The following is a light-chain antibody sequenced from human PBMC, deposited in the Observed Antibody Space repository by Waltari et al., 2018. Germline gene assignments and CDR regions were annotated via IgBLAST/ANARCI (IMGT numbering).Light chain of an antibody. CDR3: QHYVRLPVT. CDR2: GAP. CDR1: QLVSRT. V-gene: IGKV3-20*01. J-gene: IGKJ1*01. Sequence: IVLTQSPGTLSLSPGERATLSCRARQLVSRTLAWYQQKPGQAPRLLIYGAPTRAAGIPDRFSGSGSGTDFSLTISRLEPEDFAVYYCQHYVRLPVTFGQGTKVEIK.